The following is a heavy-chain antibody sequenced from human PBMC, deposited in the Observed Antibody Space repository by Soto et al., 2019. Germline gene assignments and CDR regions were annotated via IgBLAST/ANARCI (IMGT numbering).Heavy chain of an antibody. CDR2: MNPNSGNT. D-gene: IGHD1-20*01. Sequence: ASVKVSCKASGYTFTSYDINWVRQATGQGLEWMGWMNPNSGNTGYAQKFQGRVTMTRNTSISTAYMELNSLRAEDTAVYYCARSGVTGNRLELGYYYYYMDVWGKGTTVTVSS. V-gene: IGHV1-8*01. CDR3: ARSGVTGNRLELGYYYYYMDV. J-gene: IGHJ6*03. CDR1: GYTFTSYD.